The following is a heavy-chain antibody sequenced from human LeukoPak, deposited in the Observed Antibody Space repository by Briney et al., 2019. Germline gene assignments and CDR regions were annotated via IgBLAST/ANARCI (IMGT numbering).Heavy chain of an antibody. CDR1: GFSFNEYA. J-gene: IGHJ4*02. CDR2: ISGDGRST. V-gene: IGHV3-43*02. Sequence: GGSLRLSCAVSGFSFNEYAMNWVRHAPGKGLGWVSFISGDGRSTYYADSVKGRFTISRDNSRNSLYLQMNSLRLGDTALYYCATDCSGNRCYSLWGPGTLVTVSS. CDR3: ATDCSGNRCYSL. D-gene: IGHD2-2*01.